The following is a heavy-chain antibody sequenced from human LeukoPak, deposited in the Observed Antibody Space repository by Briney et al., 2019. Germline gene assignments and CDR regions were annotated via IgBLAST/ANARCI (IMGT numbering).Heavy chain of an antibody. Sequence: SETLSLTCAVYGGSFSGYYWSWIRQPPGKGLEWIGEINHSGSTNYNPSLKSRVTISVDTSKNQFSLKLSSVTAADTAVYYCARKSNHYGSGSYYYYYYYMDVWGKGTTVTISS. D-gene: IGHD3-10*01. CDR3: ARKSNHYGSGSYYYYYYYMDV. V-gene: IGHV4-34*01. CDR1: GGSFSGYY. CDR2: INHSGST. J-gene: IGHJ6*03.